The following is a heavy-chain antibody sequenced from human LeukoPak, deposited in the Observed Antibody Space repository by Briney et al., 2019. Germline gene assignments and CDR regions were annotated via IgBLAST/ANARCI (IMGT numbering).Heavy chain of an antibody. Sequence: PGGSLRLSCAVSGFIGGDGYMKWVRQAPGKGLEWLSVIYRGGATYYADSVKGRFFISRDSSKNTWHLQLNSLRGEDTAVYYCAEASSNGVAIDATSFDLWGQGTRVIVSS. D-gene: IGHD2-15*01. CDR2: IYRGGAT. V-gene: IGHV3-66*01. CDR3: AEASSNGVAIDATSFDL. CDR1: GFIGGDGY. J-gene: IGHJ4*02.